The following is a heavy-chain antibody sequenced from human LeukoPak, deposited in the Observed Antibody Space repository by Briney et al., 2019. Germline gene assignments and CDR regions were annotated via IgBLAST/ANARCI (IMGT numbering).Heavy chain of an antibody. D-gene: IGHD6-19*01. V-gene: IGHV3-13*04. J-gene: IGHJ3*01. CDR3: ARGGPLAGHAFDV. CDR2: ITTSGDT. CDR1: GFTFSNYD. Sequence: GGSLRLSCAASGFTFSNYDMHWVRQATGRGLEWVSDITTSGDTHYQGSVKGRFTISRENAKNSFYLQINSLTAGDTAVYYCARGGPLAGHAFDVWGQGTMVTVS.